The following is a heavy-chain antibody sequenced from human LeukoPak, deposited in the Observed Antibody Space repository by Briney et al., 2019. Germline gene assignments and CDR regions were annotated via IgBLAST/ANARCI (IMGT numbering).Heavy chain of an antibody. CDR2: IYPNRGGT. CDR1: GYSFTDYY. J-gene: IGHJ6*02. D-gene: IGHD2-15*01. Sequence: ASVKVSCKASGYSFTDYYIHWVRQAPGQGLEWMGWIYPNRGGTNYAQKFQDRVTMTRDTSISTAYMELSRLRSDDTAVYYCAREGYCSGGSCYPEVDYYYGMDVWGQGTTVTVSS. CDR3: AREGYCSGGSCYPEVDYYYGMDV. V-gene: IGHV1-2*02.